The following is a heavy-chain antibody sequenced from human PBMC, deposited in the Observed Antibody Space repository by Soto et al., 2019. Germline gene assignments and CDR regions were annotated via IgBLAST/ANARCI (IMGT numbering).Heavy chain of an antibody. CDR3: ARDTYCGGDCYSKDYYYGMDV. V-gene: IGHV1-69*01. Sequence: QVQLVQSGAAVKKPGSSVKVSCKASGGTFSSYAISWVRQAPGQGLEWMGGIIPIFGTANYAQQFQGRVTITADESTSTAYMELSSLRSEDTAVYYGARDTYCGGDCYSKDYYYGMDVWGQGTTVTVSS. CDR2: IIPIFGTA. D-gene: IGHD2-21*02. J-gene: IGHJ6*02. CDR1: GGTFSSYA.